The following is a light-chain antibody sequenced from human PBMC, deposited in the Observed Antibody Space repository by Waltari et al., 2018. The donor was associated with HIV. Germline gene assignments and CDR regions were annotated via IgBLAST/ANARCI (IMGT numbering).Light chain of an antibody. CDR1: ESVTTSH. Sequence: EIVLTQSPGPLSLSTGERATLPCRASESVTTSHLAWYQQKPGQAPRLLIYRISSRAAGIPDRFSGSGSGADFTLTISRLEPEDFAVYYCQQYGLSPITFGQGTRLEIK. J-gene: IGKJ5*01. CDR2: RIS. V-gene: IGKV3-20*01. CDR3: QQYGLSPIT.